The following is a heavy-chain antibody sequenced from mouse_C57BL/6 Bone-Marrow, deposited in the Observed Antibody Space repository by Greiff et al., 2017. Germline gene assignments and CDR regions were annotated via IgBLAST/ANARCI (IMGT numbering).Heavy chain of an antibody. J-gene: IGHJ1*03. CDR3: AFSYGNYRYFEV. Sequence: QVQLQQPGAELVKPGASVKLSCKASGYTFTSYWMHWVKQRPGQGLEWIGMIHPNSGSTNYNEKFKSKATLTVDKSSSTAYMQLSSLTSEDSAVYYCAFSYGNYRYFEVWGTETTVTVSS. CDR1: GYTFTSYW. V-gene: IGHV1-64*01. CDR2: IHPNSGST. D-gene: IGHD2-1*01.